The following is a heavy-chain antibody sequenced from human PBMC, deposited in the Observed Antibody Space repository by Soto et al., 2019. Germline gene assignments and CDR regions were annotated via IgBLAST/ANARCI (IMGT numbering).Heavy chain of an antibody. J-gene: IGHJ4*02. CDR2: ISAYNGNT. V-gene: IGHV1-18*01. CDR1: GYTFTSYG. CDR3: ARVPETVAAHVDY. Sequence: QVQLVQSGAEVKKPGASVKVSCKASGYTFTSYGITWVRQAPGQGLEWMGWISAYNGNTNYAQKLQDRLTMTTDTPTDTAYMELRSLIAHDTAVYYCARVPETVAAHVDYWSQGTLVTVSS. D-gene: IGHD6-19*01.